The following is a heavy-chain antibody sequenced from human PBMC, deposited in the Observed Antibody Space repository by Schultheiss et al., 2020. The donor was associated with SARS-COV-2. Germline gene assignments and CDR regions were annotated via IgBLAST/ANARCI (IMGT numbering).Heavy chain of an antibody. CDR2: ISGSGGST. CDR3: AREYCSSTSCYGMDV. V-gene: IGHV3-23*01. CDR1: GFTFSSYG. Sequence: GGSLRLSCAASGFTFSSYGMHWVRQAPGKGLEWVSAISGSGGSTYYADSVKGRFTISRDNSKNTLYLQMNSLRAEDTAVYYCAREYCSSTSCYGMDVWGQGTTVTVSS. J-gene: IGHJ6*02. D-gene: IGHD2-2*01.